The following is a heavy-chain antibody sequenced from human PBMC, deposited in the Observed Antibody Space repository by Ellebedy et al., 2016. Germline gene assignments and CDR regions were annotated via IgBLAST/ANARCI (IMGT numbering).Heavy chain of an antibody. CDR3: ASGLGVRRMNAFEI. D-gene: IGHD2-8*02. J-gene: IGHJ3*02. CDR2: IYSSGST. V-gene: IGHV4-59*12. Sequence: SETLSLTCTVSGGSISRYYWSWIRQSPGKGLEWIGYIYSSGSTNYNPSLKSRVTISVDTSKNQFSLRLSSVTAADTALYYCASGLGVRRMNAFEIWGQGTMVTVSS. CDR1: GGSISRYY.